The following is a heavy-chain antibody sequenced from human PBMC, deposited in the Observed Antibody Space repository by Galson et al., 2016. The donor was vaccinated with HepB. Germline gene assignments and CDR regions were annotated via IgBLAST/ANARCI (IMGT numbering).Heavy chain of an antibody. CDR1: GFTFSSYG. CDR3: AKNRYDYLRGYYYYGMDV. Sequence: CAASGFTFSSYGMHWVRQAPGKGLDWVAVISYDGSDKYYADSVKGRFTISSDNSKNTLYLQMNSLRAEDTAVYYCAKNRYDYLRGYYYYGMDVWGQGTLVTVSS. J-gene: IGHJ6*02. D-gene: IGHD5-12*01. V-gene: IGHV3-30*18. CDR2: ISYDGSDK.